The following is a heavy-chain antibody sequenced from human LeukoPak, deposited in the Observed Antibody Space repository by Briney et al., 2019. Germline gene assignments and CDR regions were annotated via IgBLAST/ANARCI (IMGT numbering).Heavy chain of an antibody. CDR2: IYSGGST. D-gene: IGHD3-16*01. Sequence: GGSLRLSCAASGFTVSSNYMSWVRQAPGKGLEWVSVIYSGGSTYYADSVKGRFTISRDNSKNTLYLQMNSLRAEDTAVYYCGGSLYGPDYFDYWGQGTLVTVSS. CDR1: GFTVSSNY. CDR3: GGSLYGPDYFDY. J-gene: IGHJ4*02. V-gene: IGHV3-53*01.